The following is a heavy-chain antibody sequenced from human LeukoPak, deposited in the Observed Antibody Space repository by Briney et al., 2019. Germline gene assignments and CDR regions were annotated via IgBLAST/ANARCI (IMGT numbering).Heavy chain of an antibody. J-gene: IGHJ4*02. V-gene: IGHV3-7*01. Sequence: GGSLRLSCAASGFTASSYWMSWVRRAPGKGLEWVANIKQDGSDKYYVDSVKGRFTISRDNAKNSVYLQMNSLRAEDTAVYYCAKERTTGTYYVDYWGQGTLVTVSS. CDR2: IKQDGSDK. CDR3: AKERTTGTYYVDY. D-gene: IGHD1-7*01. CDR1: GFTASSYW.